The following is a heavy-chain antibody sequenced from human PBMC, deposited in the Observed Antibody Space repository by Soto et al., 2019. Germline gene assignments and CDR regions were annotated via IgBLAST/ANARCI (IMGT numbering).Heavy chain of an antibody. CDR3: ARDGNEQGFFDY. J-gene: IGHJ4*02. V-gene: IGHV1-2*02. D-gene: IGHD1-26*01. CDR1: GYTFTGYN. Sequence: QVQLVQSGAEVKKTGASVKVSCKASGYTFTGYNMHWVRQAPGQGLEWMGWIKTNTGGTVYAQKVQGRVTMTRDTSISTAYMELSRLRSDDTAMYYCARDGNEQGFFDYWGQGALVTVSS. CDR2: IKTNTGGT.